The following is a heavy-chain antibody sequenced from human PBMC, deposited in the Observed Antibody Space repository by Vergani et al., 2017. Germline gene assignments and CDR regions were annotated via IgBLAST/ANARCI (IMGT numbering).Heavy chain of an antibody. CDR2: ISGSGGST. CDR3: AKANPRNRGYDYLYYYHAMDV. V-gene: IGHV3-23*01. D-gene: IGHD5-12*01. Sequence: EVQLLESGGDLVQPGGSLRLSCAASGFTFNHYAMNWVRQAPGQGLEWVSGISGSGGSTYYAGSVKGRFTISRDSSKNTLYLQMNSLSAGDTAVYYCAKANPRNRGYDYLYYYHAMDVWGQGTTVTVSS. J-gene: IGHJ6*02. CDR1: GFTFNHYA.